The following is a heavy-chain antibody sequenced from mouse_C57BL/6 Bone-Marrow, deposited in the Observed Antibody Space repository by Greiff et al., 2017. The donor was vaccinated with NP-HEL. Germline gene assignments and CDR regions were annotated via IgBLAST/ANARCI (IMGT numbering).Heavy chain of an antibody. CDR2: IYPRSGNT. V-gene: IGHV1-81*01. Sequence: VQLQQSGAELARPGASVKLSCKASGYTFTSYGISWVKQRPGQGLEWIGEIYPRSGNTYYNEKLKGKATLTADKSSSTAYMELRSLTSEDSAVYFCARWGFIYYDGSHWFAYWGQGTLVTVSA. D-gene: IGHD1-1*01. CDR3: ARWGFIYYDGSHWFAY. J-gene: IGHJ3*01. CDR1: GYTFTSYG.